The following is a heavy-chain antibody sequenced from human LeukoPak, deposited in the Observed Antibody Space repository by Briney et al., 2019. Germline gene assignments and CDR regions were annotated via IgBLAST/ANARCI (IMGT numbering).Heavy chain of an antibody. V-gene: IGHV4-39*07. J-gene: IGHJ3*02. CDR1: GGSISSSSYY. CDR3: ARELDYYGSSGAFDI. CDR2: IYYSGST. D-gene: IGHD3-10*01. Sequence: SETLSLTCTVSGGSISSSSYYWGWIRQPPGKGLEWIGSIYYSGSTYYNPSLKSRVTISVDKSKNQFSLKLSSVTAADTAVYYCARELDYYGSSGAFDIWGQGTMITVSS.